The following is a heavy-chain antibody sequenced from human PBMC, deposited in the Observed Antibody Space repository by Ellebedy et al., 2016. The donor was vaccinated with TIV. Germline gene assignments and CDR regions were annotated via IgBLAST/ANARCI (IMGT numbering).Heavy chain of an antibody. CDR3: AKTEPYGTTWFGRIY. Sequence: GESLKIPCAVSGFTFSNYAMTWVRQAPGQGLEWVSAIDGAGGTHYAASVKGRFTISGDNSKKTFYLEMNSLRVDDTAVYYCAKTEPYGTTWFGRIYWGQGTLVTVSS. CDR2: IDGAGGT. J-gene: IGHJ4*02. CDR1: GFTFSNYA. D-gene: IGHD3-10*01. V-gene: IGHV3-23*01.